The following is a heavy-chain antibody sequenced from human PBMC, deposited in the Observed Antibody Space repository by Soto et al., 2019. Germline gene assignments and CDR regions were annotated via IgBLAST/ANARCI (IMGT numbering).Heavy chain of an antibody. V-gene: IGHV1-69*13. CDR3: ARVRCFNGLCHTADYGMDV. J-gene: IGHJ6*02. Sequence: ASVKVSCKASGDVFRSYGINWVRQAPGQGLEWMGGIIPISGATNYAQKYQGRVAITADESTDTVYMELSRLRSEDTAVYFCARVRCFNGLCHTADYGMDVWGQGTTVTVSS. CDR2: IIPISGAT. D-gene: IGHD2-8*01. CDR1: GDVFRSYG.